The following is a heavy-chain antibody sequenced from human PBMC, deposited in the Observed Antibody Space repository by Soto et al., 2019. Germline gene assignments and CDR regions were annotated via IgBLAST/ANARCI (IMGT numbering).Heavy chain of an antibody. V-gene: IGHV3-74*01. J-gene: IGHJ4*02. CDR2: INSDGSST. Sequence: GGSLRLSCAASGFTFSSYWMHWVRQAPGKGLVWVSRINSDGSSTSYADSVKGRFTISRDNAKNTLYLQMNSVRAEDTAVYYCARRGELNPFDYWGQGTLVTGSS. CDR1: GFTFSSYW. D-gene: IGHD1-26*01. CDR3: ARRGELNPFDY.